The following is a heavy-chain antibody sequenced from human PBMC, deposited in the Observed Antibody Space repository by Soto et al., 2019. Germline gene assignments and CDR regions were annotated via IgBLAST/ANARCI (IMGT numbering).Heavy chain of an antibody. CDR2: IETAGGT. V-gene: IGHV3-13*01. J-gene: IGHJ6*04. CDR3: ARGRLAAGGLDA. D-gene: IGHD6-13*01. CDR1: GFTFSSYA. Sequence: GGSLRLSCAASGFTFSSYAMHWVRQATGEGLEWVSAIETAGGTFYLGSVKGRFTISRENAKNSLYLQMDSLSAGDTAVYYCARGRLAAGGLDAWGKGTTVTVSS.